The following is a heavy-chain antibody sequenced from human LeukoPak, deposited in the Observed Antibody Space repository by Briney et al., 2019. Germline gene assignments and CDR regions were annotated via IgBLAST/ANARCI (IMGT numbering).Heavy chain of an antibody. J-gene: IGHJ4*02. Sequence: GGSLRLSCAASVITFIKYWILCVRQAPGKGLESVSRINTDGTVTTYADSVKGRFTVSRDNADNTMFLQMNSVRGEDTAVYFGATKPCLAQPPDSWGQGTPATVSS. D-gene: IGHD1-14*01. CDR2: INTDGTVT. CDR1: VITFIKYW. CDR3: ATKPCLAQPPDS. V-gene: IGHV3-74*01.